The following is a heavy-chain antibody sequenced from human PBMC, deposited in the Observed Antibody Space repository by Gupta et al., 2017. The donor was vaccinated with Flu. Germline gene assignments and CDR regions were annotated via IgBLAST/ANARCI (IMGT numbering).Heavy chain of an antibody. CDR1: GFSFFNYG. CDR2: ISYDGSTK. V-gene: IGHV3-30*18. CDR3: AKDWKWNYNNYGMNV. Sequence: QEQVVESGGGVVQPGRSLRLSCAASGFSFFNYGMHWVRQAPGKGLEWVAVISYDGSTKYYADSVKGRFTISRDNSKNTLYLQMNSLRTEDTAVYHCAKDWKWNYNNYGMNVWGQGTTVTVSS. D-gene: IGHD5-24*01. J-gene: IGHJ6*02.